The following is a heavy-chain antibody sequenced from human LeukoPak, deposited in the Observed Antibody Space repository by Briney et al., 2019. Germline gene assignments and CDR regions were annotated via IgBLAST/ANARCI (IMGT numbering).Heavy chain of an antibody. CDR2: IWFDGNNK. D-gene: IGHD6-13*01. J-gene: IGHJ4*02. V-gene: IGHV3-33*03. CDR1: GFTFSSYV. Sequence: PGRSLRLSCAASGFTFSSYVMHWVRQAPGKGLEWVTIIWFDGNNKYYADSVKGRFTISRDNAKNSLYLQMNSLRAEDTAVYYCATNPHSGYSSSWYTYWGQGTLVTVSS. CDR3: ATNPHSGYSSSWYTY.